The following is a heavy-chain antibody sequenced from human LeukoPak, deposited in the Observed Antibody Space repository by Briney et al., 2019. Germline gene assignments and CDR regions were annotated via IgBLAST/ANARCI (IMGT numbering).Heavy chain of an antibody. Sequence: PGGSLRLSCAASGFTFSSYAMHWVRQAPGKGLEWVAVISYDGSNKYYADSVKGRFTISRDNVKNTLYLQMNSLRAEDTAVYYCARDRGSGWDFDYWGQGTLVTVSS. V-gene: IGHV3-30-3*01. CDR1: GFTFSSYA. CDR3: ARDRGSGWDFDY. D-gene: IGHD6-19*01. CDR2: ISYDGSNK. J-gene: IGHJ4*02.